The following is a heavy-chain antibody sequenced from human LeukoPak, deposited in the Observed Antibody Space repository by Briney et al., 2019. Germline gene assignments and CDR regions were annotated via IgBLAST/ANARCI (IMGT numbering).Heavy chain of an antibody. V-gene: IGHV1-2*02. Sequence: ASVKVSCKASGYTFTGYYTHWVRQAPGQGLEWMGWINPNSGGTNYAQKFQGRVTMTRDTSISTAYMELSRLRSDDTAVYYCAREFDFWSGYYLSDGMDVWGQGTTVTVSS. CDR3: AREFDFWSGYYLSDGMDV. CDR1: GYTFTGYY. J-gene: IGHJ6*02. D-gene: IGHD3-3*01. CDR2: INPNSGGT.